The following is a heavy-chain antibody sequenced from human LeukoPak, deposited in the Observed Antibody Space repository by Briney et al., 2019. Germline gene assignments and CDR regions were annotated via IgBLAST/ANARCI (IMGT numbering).Heavy chain of an antibody. J-gene: IGHJ6*03. D-gene: IGHD1-26*01. CDR2: IRYDGSNK. Sequence: GGSLRLSCAASGFTFSSYGMHWVRQAPGKGLEWVAFIRYDGSNKYYADSVKGRFTISRDNAQNSLYLQMNSLGAEDTAVYYCARDHVGYSYYMDVWGRGTTVTVSS. V-gene: IGHV3-30*02. CDR3: ARDHVGYSYYMDV. CDR1: GFTFSSYG.